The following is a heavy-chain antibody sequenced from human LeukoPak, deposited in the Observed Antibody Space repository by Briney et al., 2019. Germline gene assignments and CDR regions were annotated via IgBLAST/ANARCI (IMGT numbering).Heavy chain of an antibody. Sequence: GASVKVSCNVSGYTLTELSLHWVRQAPGKGLEWMGGFEPEDDGRLHAQNFQGRVTTTEDTSTDTAYMELSSLSSEDTAVYYCTAGRRYSLFDYWGQGTLVIVSS. J-gene: IGHJ4*02. CDR3: TAGRRYSLFDY. CDR1: GYTLTELS. CDR2: FEPEDDGR. V-gene: IGHV1-24*01. D-gene: IGHD5-18*01.